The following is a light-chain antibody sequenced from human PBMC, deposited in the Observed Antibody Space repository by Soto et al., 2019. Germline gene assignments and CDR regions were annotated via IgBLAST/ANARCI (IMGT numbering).Light chain of an antibody. J-gene: IGKJ1*01. V-gene: IGKV1-5*03. CDR1: QSISSW. CDR3: QQYNGYLWT. Sequence: DIQMTQSPSTLSASVGDRVTITCRASQSISSWLAWYQQKPGKAPKLLVYKASSLESGVPSRFSGSGSGTECTLTISSLQPDDFATYYCQQYNGYLWTFGQGTKVEIK. CDR2: KAS.